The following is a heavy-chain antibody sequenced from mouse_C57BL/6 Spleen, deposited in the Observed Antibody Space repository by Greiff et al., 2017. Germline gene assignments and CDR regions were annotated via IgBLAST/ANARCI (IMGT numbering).Heavy chain of an antibody. CDR3: AREGVYYGNYGDFDV. D-gene: IGHD2-1*01. J-gene: IGHJ1*03. CDR1: GYAFSSSW. V-gene: IGHV1-82*01. CDR2: IYPGDGAT. Sequence: VQLHQSGPELVKPGASVKISCKASGYAFSSSWMNWVKQRPGKGLEWIGRIYPGDGATNYNGNFKGKATLTADKSSSTAYMQLSSLTSEDSAVYFCAREGVYYGNYGDFDVWGTGTTVTVSS.